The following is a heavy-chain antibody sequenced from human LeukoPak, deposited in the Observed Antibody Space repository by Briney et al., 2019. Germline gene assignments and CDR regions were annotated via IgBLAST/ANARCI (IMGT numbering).Heavy chain of an antibody. CDR2: IYYSGST. CDR3: ARFQGGIATRRYYYYGMDV. D-gene: IGHD6-13*01. V-gene: IGHV4-59*01. CDR1: GGSISSYY. Sequence: SETLSLTCTVSGGSISSYYWSWIRQPPGKGLEWIGYIYYSGSTNYNPSLKSRVIISVDTSKNQFSLKLSSVTAADTAVYYCARFQGGIATRRYYYYGMDVWGQGTTVTVSS. J-gene: IGHJ6*02.